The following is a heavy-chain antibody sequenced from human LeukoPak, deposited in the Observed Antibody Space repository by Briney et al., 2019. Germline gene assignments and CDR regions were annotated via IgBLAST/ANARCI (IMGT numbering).Heavy chain of an antibody. V-gene: IGHV3-21*01. CDR2: ISSSSSYI. Sequence: KPGGSLRLSCAASGFTFSSYSMNWVRQAPGKGLEWVSSISSSSSYIYYADSVKGRFTISRDNAKNPLYLQMNSLRAEDTAVYYCARDANIVVVPAAMGWYDYWGQGTLVTVSS. J-gene: IGHJ4*02. CDR3: ARDANIVVVPAAMGWYDY. D-gene: IGHD2-2*01. CDR1: GFTFSSYS.